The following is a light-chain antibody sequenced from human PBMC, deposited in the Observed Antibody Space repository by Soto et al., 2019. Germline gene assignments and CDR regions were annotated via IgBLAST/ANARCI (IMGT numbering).Light chain of an antibody. V-gene: IGKV3-11*01. J-gene: IGKJ3*01. CDR2: DAS. CDR1: QSVSSY. Sequence: EIVLTQSPATLSLSPGERATLSCRASQSVSSYLAWYQQKPGQAPRLLIYDASNRATGIPARFSGSGSGTDFTLXISSXEPEDFALYXCXQRSNWLFTFGPGTKVDIK. CDR3: XQRSNWLFT.